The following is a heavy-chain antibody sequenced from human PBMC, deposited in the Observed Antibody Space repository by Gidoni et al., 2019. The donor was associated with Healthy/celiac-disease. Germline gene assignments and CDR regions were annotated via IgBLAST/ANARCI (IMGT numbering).Heavy chain of an antibody. D-gene: IGHD6-13*01. CDR3: ARGLSGEWAAAGRGFGFDP. V-gene: IGHV4-61*02. J-gene: IGHJ5*02. CDR1: GGSISSGSYY. Sequence: QVQLQESGPGLVKPSQTLSLTCTVSGGSISSGSYYWSWIRQPAGKGLEWIGRIYTSGSTNYNPSLKSRVTISVDTSKNQFSLKLSSVTAADTAVYYCARGLSGEWAAAGRGFGFDPWGQGTLVTVSS. CDR2: IYTSGST.